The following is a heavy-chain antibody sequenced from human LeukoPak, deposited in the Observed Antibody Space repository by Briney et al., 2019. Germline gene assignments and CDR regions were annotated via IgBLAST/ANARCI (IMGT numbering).Heavy chain of an antibody. J-gene: IGHJ4*02. V-gene: IGHV3-23*01. D-gene: IGHD1-7*01. CDR2: ISDSGSST. CDR3: AREDDWNYEDY. Sequence: GGSLRLSCAASGFTFSSYAMSWVRQAPGKGLAWVSAISDSGSSTYYADSVKGRLTISRDTSKNTVYLQMNSLRAEDTAIYYCAREDDWNYEDYWGQGTLVTVSS. CDR1: GFTFSSYA.